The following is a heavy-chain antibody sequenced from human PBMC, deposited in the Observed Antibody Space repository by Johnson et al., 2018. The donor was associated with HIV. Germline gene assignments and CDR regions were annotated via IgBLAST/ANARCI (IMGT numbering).Heavy chain of an antibody. CDR1: GFTVSSNY. Sequence: VQLVESGGGLVQPGGSLRLSCAASGFTVSSNYISWVRQAPGRGLEWVSLIYSDGSSTNYADSVKGRFTISRDNAKNSLYPQMNSLRAEDTAVYYCARDGRGLDAFDIWGQGTVVTVSS. D-gene: IGHD3/OR15-3a*01. J-gene: IGHJ3*02. CDR2: IYSDGSST. CDR3: ARDGRGLDAFDI. V-gene: IGHV3-66*01.